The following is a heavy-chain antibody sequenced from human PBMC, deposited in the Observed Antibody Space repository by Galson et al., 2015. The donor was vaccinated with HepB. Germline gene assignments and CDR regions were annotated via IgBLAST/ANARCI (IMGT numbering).Heavy chain of an antibody. CDR2: IYSDGNT. V-gene: IGHV3-66*01. J-gene: IGHJ4*02. CDR1: GFTVSSNY. Sequence: SLRLSCAVPGFTVSSNYMTWVRQAPGKGLESVSGIYSDGNTSYADSVKGRFTISRDNSKNTLYLQMNSLRAENTAVYYCARGLSGAADWGQGTLVTVSS. D-gene: IGHD3-10*01. CDR3: ARGLSGAAD.